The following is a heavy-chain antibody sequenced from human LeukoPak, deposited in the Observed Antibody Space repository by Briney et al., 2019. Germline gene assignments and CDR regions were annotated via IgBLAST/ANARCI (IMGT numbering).Heavy chain of an antibody. CDR3: ARVSYYDFWSGYHDAFDI. Sequence: SQTLSLTCAISGDSVSSNSAAWNWIRQSPSRGLEWLGRTYYRSKWYNDYAVSVKSRITINPDTSKNQFSLQLNSVTPEDTAVYYCARVSYYDFWSGYHDAFDIWGQGTMVTVSS. J-gene: IGHJ3*02. CDR2: TYYRSKWYN. V-gene: IGHV6-1*01. D-gene: IGHD3-3*01. CDR1: GDSVSSNSAA.